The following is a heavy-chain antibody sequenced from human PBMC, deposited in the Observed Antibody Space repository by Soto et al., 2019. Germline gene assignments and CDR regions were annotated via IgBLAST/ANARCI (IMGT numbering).Heavy chain of an antibody. J-gene: IGHJ6*02. CDR1: GNTFTSYA. V-gene: IGHV1-3*05. CDR2: INAGNGDT. D-gene: IGHD2-15*01. Sequence: QVQLMQSGTEEKNPGASEKVSCKASGNTFTSYAIHWVRQAPGQKLEWMGWINAGNGDTKYSQNFQGRVTIIRDTSASTGYMEVSSLTSEDTAVYYCARGDCAGGSCQTYGLDVWGQGTTVTVSS. CDR3: ARGDCAGGSCQTYGLDV.